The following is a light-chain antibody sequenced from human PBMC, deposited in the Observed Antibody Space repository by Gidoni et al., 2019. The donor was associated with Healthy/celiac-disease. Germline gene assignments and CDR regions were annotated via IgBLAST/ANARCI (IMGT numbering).Light chain of an antibody. J-gene: IGKJ2*01. V-gene: IGKV3-11*01. CDR1: QSVSIY. Sequence: EIVLTQSPATLSLSPGERATLSCRASQSVSIYLAWYQQKPGQAPRLLIYDASNRSTGIPARFSGSGSGTDFTLTISSLEPEDFAVYYCQQRSNWPRRTFGQGTKLEIK. CDR3: QQRSNWPRRT. CDR2: DAS.